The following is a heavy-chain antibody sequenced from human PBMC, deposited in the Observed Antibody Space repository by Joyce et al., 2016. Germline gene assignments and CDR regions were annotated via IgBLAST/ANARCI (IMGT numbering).Heavy chain of an antibody. D-gene: IGHD3-16*01. CDR2: ISATSYYI. V-gene: IGHV3-21*01. J-gene: IGHJ6*02. CDR1: GSTFSSSS. CDR3: ARGGISYYYAMDV. Sequence: QLVESGGGVVKAGGSLRLCCEASGSTFSSSSMSWFRQAPGKGLEWVAAISATSYYIFHAETVRGRFTVSRDNAKKTLYLQMNSLRAEDSAVFYCARGGISYYYAMDVWGQGTTVTVSS.